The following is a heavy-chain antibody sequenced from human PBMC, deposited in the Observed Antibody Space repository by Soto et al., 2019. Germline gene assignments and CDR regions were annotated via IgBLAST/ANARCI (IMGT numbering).Heavy chain of an antibody. D-gene: IGHD3-3*01. CDR3: AKWGPYDFSMGY. CDR2: IYYSGST. V-gene: IGHV4-30-4*01. CDR1: GFSISSGDYY. Sequence: PSETLSLTCTVSGFSISSGDYYLSWIRQPPGKGLEWIGYIYYSGSTYYNPSLKSRVTISVDTSKNQFSLKLSSVTAADTAVYYCAKWGPYDFSMGYWGQGTLVTVSS. J-gene: IGHJ4*02.